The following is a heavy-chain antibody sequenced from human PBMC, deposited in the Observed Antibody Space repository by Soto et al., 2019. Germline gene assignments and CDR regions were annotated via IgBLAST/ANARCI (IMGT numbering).Heavy chain of an antibody. CDR3: ARAEYTSGWYFMGIDY. CDR2: TSSDGSKE. V-gene: IGHV3-30*04. CDR1: GFTLSYFA. Sequence: QVQLVESGGGVVQPGRSLRLSCAASGFTLSYFAMHWVRQAPGKGLEWVAVTSSDGSKEYYADSVKGRFTISRDNSKNPLYLQMNSLRADDTAVFYCARAEYTSGWYFMGIDYWGQGTLVTVSS. J-gene: IGHJ4*02. D-gene: IGHD6-19*01.